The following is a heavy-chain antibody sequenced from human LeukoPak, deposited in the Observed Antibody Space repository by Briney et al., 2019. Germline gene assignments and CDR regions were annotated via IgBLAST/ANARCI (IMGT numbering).Heavy chain of an antibody. Sequence: SVKVSCKASGGTFSSYAISWARQAPGQGLEWMGRIIPILGIANYAQKFQGRVTITADKSTSTAYMELSSLRSEDTAVYYCAREDYYDSSGYSPGYYFDYWGQGTLVTVSS. J-gene: IGHJ4*02. CDR2: IIPILGIA. V-gene: IGHV1-69*04. CDR1: GGTFSSYA. D-gene: IGHD3-22*01. CDR3: AREDYYDSSGYSPGYYFDY.